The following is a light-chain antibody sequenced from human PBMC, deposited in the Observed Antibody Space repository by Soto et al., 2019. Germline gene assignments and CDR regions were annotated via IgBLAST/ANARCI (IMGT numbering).Light chain of an antibody. CDR2: GAS. V-gene: IGKV3-20*01. J-gene: IGKJ5*01. CDR3: QQYGTSPIN. CDR1: QSIKNNF. Sequence: ENVSPPSSGTLYFSPGTRATLSCRASQSIKNNFLAWYQQKPGQAPRLLIFGASSRSSGIPYRFSGSGSGTDFTLTVSRLEPEDFAVYYCQQYGTSPINFGQGTRLEIK.